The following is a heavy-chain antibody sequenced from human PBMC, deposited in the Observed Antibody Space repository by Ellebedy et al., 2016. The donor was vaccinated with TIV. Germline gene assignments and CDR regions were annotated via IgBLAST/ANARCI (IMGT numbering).Heavy chain of an antibody. Sequence: MPSETLSLTCSVSGGSISSISYHWGWVRQSPGKGLEWIGNSHYSGSTYYNPSLRSRVTISVDTSKNQFSLDLSSVTAADTAVYYCARARGLLYENGGGAGYGLDVWGQGTTVTVSS. CDR1: GGSISSISYH. V-gene: IGHV4-39*07. CDR2: SHYSGST. J-gene: IGHJ6*02. CDR3: ARARGLLYENGGGAGYGLDV. D-gene: IGHD2-2*02.